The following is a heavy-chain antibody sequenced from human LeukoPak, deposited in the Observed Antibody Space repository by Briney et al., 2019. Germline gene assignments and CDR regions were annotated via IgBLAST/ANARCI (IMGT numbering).Heavy chain of an antibody. Sequence: GGSLRLSCAASGFTFNDYAMHWVRQAPGKGLEWVSHISWNSGIVGYADSVKGRFTISRDNAKNSLFLQMNSLRAEDTAVYYCARVHGAYPFDYWGQGTLVTVSS. D-gene: IGHD4/OR15-4a*01. CDR3: ARVHGAYPFDY. J-gene: IGHJ4*02. CDR1: GFTFNDYA. CDR2: ISWNSGIV. V-gene: IGHV3-9*01.